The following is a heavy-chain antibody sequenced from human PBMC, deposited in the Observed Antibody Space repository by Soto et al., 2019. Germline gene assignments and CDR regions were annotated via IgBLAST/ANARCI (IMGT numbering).Heavy chain of an antibody. J-gene: IGHJ4*02. CDR3: ARDHDEDFGYDLDYFDF. Sequence: EAQLVESGGGLVQPGRSLRLYCAASGFTFDNYAMHWVRQGPGKGLEWVSGINWNSVTFDYADSVKGRFTISRDNAKHSLYPQMDSLRPEDTAFYYFARDHDEDFGYDLDYFDFWGRGTLVTVSS. CDR1: GFTFDNYA. CDR2: INWNSVTF. V-gene: IGHV3-9*01. D-gene: IGHD5-12*01.